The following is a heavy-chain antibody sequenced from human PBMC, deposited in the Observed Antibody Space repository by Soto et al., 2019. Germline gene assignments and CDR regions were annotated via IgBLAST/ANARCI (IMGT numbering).Heavy chain of an antibody. D-gene: IGHD6-6*01. CDR1: GFTFTSHW. J-gene: IGHJ3*02. Sequence: EVQLVKSGGGLVQPGGSLRLSCAASGFTFTSHWLHWVRQAPGEGLVWVSRMSPDGSDTKFADSVKGRFTISRDNAKSTLYLDMNSLRAEDTGVYYCARPKTKVYSAFDTWGQGTMVTVSS. CDR2: MSPDGSDT. CDR3: ARPKTKVYSAFDT. V-gene: IGHV3-74*03.